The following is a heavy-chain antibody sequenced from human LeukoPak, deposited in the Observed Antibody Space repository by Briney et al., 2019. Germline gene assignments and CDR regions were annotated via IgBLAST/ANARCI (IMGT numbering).Heavy chain of an antibody. CDR2: INSDGSIT. CDR1: GCTFSPYW. J-gene: IGHJ4*02. D-gene: IGHD3-16*02. V-gene: IGHV3-74*01. Sequence: GGSLRLSCAASGCTFSPYWMNWVRHAPGTGLVWVSRINSDGSITTYADSVKGGFTISRDNAKNTLYLQMNSLRAEDTAVSYCARVSTFGGTIGPLLDYWGQGALVTVSS. CDR3: ARVSTFGGTIGPLLDY.